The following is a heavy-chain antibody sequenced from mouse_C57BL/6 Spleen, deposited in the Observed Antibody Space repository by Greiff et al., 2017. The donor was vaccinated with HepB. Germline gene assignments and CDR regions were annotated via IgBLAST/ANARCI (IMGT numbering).Heavy chain of an antibody. CDR2: ISYDGSN. V-gene: IGHV3-6*01. Sequence: VKLQESGPGLVKPSQSLSLTCSVTGYSITSGYYWNWIRQFPGNKLEWMGYISYDGSNNYNPSLKNRISITRDTSKNTFFLKLNSVTTEDTATYYCARGSHYYGSSYEYFDVWGTGTTVTVSS. J-gene: IGHJ1*03. D-gene: IGHD1-1*01. CDR3: ARGSHYYGSSYEYFDV. CDR1: GYSITSGYY.